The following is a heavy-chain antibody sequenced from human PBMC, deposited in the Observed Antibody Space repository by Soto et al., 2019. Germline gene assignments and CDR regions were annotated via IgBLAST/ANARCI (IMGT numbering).Heavy chain of an antibody. Sequence: PGESLKISCKGSGYSFTSYWISWVRQLPGKGLEWMGRIDPSDSYTNYNPSFQGHVTLSADKSISTAYLQWSSLKASDTAMYYCAILSRDGYNFLYAFDIWGQGTMVTVSS. D-gene: IGHD5-12*01. CDR3: AILSRDGYNFLYAFDI. CDR2: IDPSDSYT. J-gene: IGHJ3*02. V-gene: IGHV5-10-1*01. CDR1: GYSFTSYW.